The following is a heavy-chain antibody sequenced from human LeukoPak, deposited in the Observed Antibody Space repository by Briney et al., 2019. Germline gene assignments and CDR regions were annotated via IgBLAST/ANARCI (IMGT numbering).Heavy chain of an antibody. CDR1: GYTFTGYY. CDR2: INPNSGGT. CDR3: ARETTVTTDLGY. D-gene: IGHD4-17*01. Sequence: ASVKVSCKASGYTFTGYYMHWVRQAPGQGLEWMGWINPNSGGTSYAQKFQGRVTMTRDTSISTAYMELSRLRSDDTAVYYCARETTVTTDLGYWGQGTLVTVSS. V-gene: IGHV1-2*02. J-gene: IGHJ4*02.